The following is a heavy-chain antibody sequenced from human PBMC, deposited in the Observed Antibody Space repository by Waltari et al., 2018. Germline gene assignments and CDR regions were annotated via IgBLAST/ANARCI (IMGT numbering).Heavy chain of an antibody. CDR3: AKAPYSSGWYYWFDP. J-gene: IGHJ5*02. CDR1: GFTFSSYA. D-gene: IGHD6-19*01. CDR2: ISGSGGST. V-gene: IGHV3-23*01. Sequence: EVQLLESGGGLVQPGGSLRLSCAASGFTFSSYAMSWVRQSPGKGLEWVSGISGSGGSTYYADSVKGRFTISRDNSKNTLYLQMNSLRAEDTAVYYCAKAPYSSGWYYWFDPWGQGTLVTVSS.